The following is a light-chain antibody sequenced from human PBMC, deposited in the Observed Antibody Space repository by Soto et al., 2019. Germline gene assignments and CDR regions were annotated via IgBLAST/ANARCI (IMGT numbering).Light chain of an antibody. Sequence: QSVLTQPPSVSGAPGQRVTISCTGSSSNIGAGYDVQWYQQLPGTAPKLLIYGNNNRPSGVPDRFSGSKSGTSASLAISGLQAEDEADYYCQSYDSSLSRLVFGGGTQLTVL. CDR3: QSYDSSLSRLV. V-gene: IGLV1-40*01. J-gene: IGLJ2*01. CDR1: SSNIGAGYD. CDR2: GNN.